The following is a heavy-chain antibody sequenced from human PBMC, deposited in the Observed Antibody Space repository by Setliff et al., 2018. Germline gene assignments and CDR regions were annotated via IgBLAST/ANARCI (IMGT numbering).Heavy chain of an antibody. J-gene: IGHJ4*02. CDR2: IIPVLDIT. V-gene: IGHV1-69*02. Sequence: SVKVSCKSSGGPLNSYSFSWVRQAPGQGLEWMGRIIPVLDITRYSQKFQGRVTITADKSTGIIYMELTGLRSDDTAVYYCARHPPPPNYFDIGALDSWGQGTLVTVSS. CDR3: ARHPPPPNYFDIGALDS. CDR1: GGPLNSYS. D-gene: IGHD3-22*01.